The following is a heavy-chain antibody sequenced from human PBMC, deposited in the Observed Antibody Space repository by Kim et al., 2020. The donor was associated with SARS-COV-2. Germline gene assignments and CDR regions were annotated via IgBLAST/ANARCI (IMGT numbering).Heavy chain of an antibody. CDR2: ISSSGSTI. Sequence: GGSLRLSCAASGFTFSDYYMSWIRQAPGRGLEWVSYISSSGSTIYYADSVKGRFTISRDNAKNSLYLQMNSLRAEDTAVYYCAREWGDPMVRGVIDYWGQGTLVTVSS. V-gene: IGHV3-11*01. D-gene: IGHD3-10*01. CDR1: GFTFSDYY. J-gene: IGHJ4*02. CDR3: AREWGDPMVRGVIDY.